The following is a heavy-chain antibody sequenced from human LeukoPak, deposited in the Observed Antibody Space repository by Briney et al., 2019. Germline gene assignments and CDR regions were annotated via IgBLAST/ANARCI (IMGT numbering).Heavy chain of an antibody. CDR3: ARGSKDYELGYCSSTSCLSDAFDI. J-gene: IGHJ3*02. V-gene: IGHV4-61*02. D-gene: IGHD2-2*01. CDR2: IYTSGST. Sequence: PSQTLSLTCTVSGGSISSGSYYWSWIRQPAGKGLEWIGRIYTSGSTNYNPSLKSRVTISVDTSKNQFSLKLSSVTAADTAVYYCARGSKDYELGYCSSTSCLSDAFDIWGQGTMVTVSS. CDR1: GGSISSGSYY.